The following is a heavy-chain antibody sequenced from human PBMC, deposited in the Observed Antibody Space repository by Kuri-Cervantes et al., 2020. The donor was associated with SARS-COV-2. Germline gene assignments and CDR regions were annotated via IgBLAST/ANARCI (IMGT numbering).Heavy chain of an antibody. CDR2: IYYSGST. J-gene: IGHJ4*02. Sequence: ESLKISCTVSGGSISSGSYYWSWLRQPAGKGLEWIGSIYYSGSTYYNPSLKSRVTISVDTSKNQFSLKLSSVTAADTAVYYCARVGGSIRLRIAAAGIYYFDYWGQGTLVTVSS. CDR1: GGSISSGSYY. CDR3: ARVGGSIRLRIAAAGIYYFDY. D-gene: IGHD6-13*01. V-gene: IGHV4-39*07.